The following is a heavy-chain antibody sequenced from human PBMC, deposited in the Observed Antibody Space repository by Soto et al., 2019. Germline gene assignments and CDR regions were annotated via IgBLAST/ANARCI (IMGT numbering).Heavy chain of an antibody. V-gene: IGHV4-30-4*01. D-gene: IGHD1-26*01. CDR1: GGSISSGDYY. CDR2: IYYSGST. CDR3: ARDGNFPAGRSGAVY. Sequence: SETLSLTCTVSGGSISSGDYYWSWLRQRPGKGLEWIGYIYYSGSTYYNPSLKSRVSISVDTSKHQSSLKLSSVTAADAAVYYCARDGNFPAGRSGAVYWGQGTLVTVSS. J-gene: IGHJ4*02.